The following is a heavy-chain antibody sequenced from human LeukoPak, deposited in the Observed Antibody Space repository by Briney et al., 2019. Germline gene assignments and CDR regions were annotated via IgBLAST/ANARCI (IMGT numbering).Heavy chain of an antibody. CDR2: INHSGST. CDR3: ARFTYDPYSYGDY. CDR1: GGSFSGYY. V-gene: IGHV4-34*01. D-gene: IGHD5-18*01. Sequence: SETLSLTCAVYGGSFSGYYWSWIRQPPGKGLEWIGEINHSGSTNYNPSLKSRVTISVDTSKNQFSLKLSSVTAADTAVYYCARFTYDPYSYGDYWGQGTLVTVSS. J-gene: IGHJ4*02.